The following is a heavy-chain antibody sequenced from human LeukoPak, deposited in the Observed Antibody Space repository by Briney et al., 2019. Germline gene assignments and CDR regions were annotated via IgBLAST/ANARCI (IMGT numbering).Heavy chain of an antibody. D-gene: IGHD2-21*01. J-gene: IGHJ5*02. V-gene: IGHV3-48*04. CDR3: VRAYHPGGWFDP. Sequence: GGSLRLSCAASGFTFSSYGMSWVRQAPGKGLDWVSYISGSGSAIYYADSVKGRFTISRDNVKNSLYLQMNSLTAEDTAVHYCVRAYHPGGWFDPWGQGTLVTVSS. CDR2: ISGSGSAI. CDR1: GFTFSSYG.